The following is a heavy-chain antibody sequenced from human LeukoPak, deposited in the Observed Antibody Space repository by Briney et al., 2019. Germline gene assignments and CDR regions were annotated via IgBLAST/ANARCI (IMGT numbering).Heavy chain of an antibody. V-gene: IGHV3-30-3*01. J-gene: IGHJ3*02. Sequence: GGSLRLSCAASGFTFSSYAMHWVRQAPGKGLEWVAVISYDGSNKYYADSVKGRFTISRDNAKNSLYLQMNSLRAEDTAVYYCARDSARYCSSTSCHGAFDIWGQGTMVTVSS. D-gene: IGHD2-2*01. CDR3: ARDSARYCSSTSCHGAFDI. CDR2: ISYDGSNK. CDR1: GFTFSSYA.